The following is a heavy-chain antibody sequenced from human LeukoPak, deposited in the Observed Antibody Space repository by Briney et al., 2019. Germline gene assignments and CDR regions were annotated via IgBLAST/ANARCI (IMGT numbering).Heavy chain of an antibody. V-gene: IGHV4-38-2*02. CDR1: VYSISSGYY. J-gene: IGHJ4*02. Sequence: SETLSLTCTVSVYSISSGYYWGWIRQPPGKGLEWIGSIYHSGSTYYNPSLKSRVTISVDTSKNQFSLKLSSVTAADTAVYYCARRYREFDYWGQGTLVTVSS. D-gene: IGHD5-12*01. CDR3: ARRYREFDY. CDR2: IYHSGST.